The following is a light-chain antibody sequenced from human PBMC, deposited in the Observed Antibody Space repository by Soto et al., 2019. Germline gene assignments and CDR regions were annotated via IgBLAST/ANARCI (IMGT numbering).Light chain of an antibody. CDR2: TAA. CDR1: QRITTY. CDR3: QQSCSTPYT. J-gene: IGKJ2*01. V-gene: IGKV1-39*01. Sequence: IQMTQSPSSLSASVGDRVTITCRASQRITTYLNWYQQKPGKAPKLLISTAATLQGGVPSRFSVSGSGTDFTLTITTLQPEDFATYFCQQSCSTPYTFGQGTKLEIK.